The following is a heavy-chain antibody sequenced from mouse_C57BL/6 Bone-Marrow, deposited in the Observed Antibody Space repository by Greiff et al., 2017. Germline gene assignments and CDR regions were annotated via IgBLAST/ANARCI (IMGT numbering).Heavy chain of an antibody. D-gene: IGHD2-4*01. V-gene: IGHV1-69*01. CDR2: IDPSDSYT. J-gene: IGHJ2*01. CDR3: AGGDYDGVDY. CDR1: GYTFTSYW. Sequence: QVQLQPSGAELVMPGASVKLSCKASGYTFTSYWMHWVKQRPGQGLEWIGEIDPSDSYTNYNQKFKGKSTLTVDKSSSTAYMQLSSLTSEDSAVYYCAGGDYDGVDYWGQGTTLTVSS.